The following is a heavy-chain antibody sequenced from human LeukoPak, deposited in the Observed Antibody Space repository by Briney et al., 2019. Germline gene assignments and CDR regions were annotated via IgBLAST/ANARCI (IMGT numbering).Heavy chain of an antibody. D-gene: IGHD4-17*01. CDR3: ARDWDYGDYFDY. CDR2: LHSGGHT. CDR1: GFTISTNY. J-gene: IGHJ4*02. V-gene: IGHV3-66*02. Sequence: GGSLRLSCAASGFTISTNYLSWVRQAPGKGLVWVSALHSGGHTFYADSVRGRFIISRDISKNTLYLQMNSLRAEDTAVYYCARDWDYGDYFDYWGQGTLVTVSS.